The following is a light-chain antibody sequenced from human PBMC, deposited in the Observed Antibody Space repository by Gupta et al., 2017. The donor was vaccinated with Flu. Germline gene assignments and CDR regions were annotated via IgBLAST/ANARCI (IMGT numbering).Light chain of an antibody. CDR2: EAS. V-gene: IGKV3-20*01. J-gene: IGKJ3*01. CDR3: QQFGDIPFT. CDR1: RGVSSNF. Sequence: EIVLTQSPDTLSLSPGERATLSCRASRGVSSNFLAWYQQKPGQAPRLLMSEASYRATGVPDRFSGSGSGTDFTLTISRLEPGDVAVYYCQQFGDIPFTLGPGTKVDI.